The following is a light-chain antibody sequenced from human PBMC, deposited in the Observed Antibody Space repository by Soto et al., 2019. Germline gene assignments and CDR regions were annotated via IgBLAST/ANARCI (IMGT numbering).Light chain of an antibody. CDR2: GNN. J-gene: IGLJ1*01. Sequence: QPVLTQPPSVSGAPGQRVTISCTGSSSNIGAGYDVHWYQQLPGTAPKLLIYGNNNRPSGVPDRFSGSKSGTSASLAITGLQAEDEAYYYCQSYDSSLSGSKVFGTGTKLTVL. CDR1: SSNIGAGYD. CDR3: QSYDSSLSGSKV. V-gene: IGLV1-40*01.